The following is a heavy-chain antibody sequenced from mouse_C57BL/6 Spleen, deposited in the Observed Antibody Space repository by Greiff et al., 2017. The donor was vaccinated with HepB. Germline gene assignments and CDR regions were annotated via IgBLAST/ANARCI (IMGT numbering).Heavy chain of an antibody. Sequence: ESGPGLVKPSQSLSLICSVTGYSITSGYYWNWIRQFPGNKLEWMGYISYDGSNNYNPSLKNRISITRDTSKNQFFLKLNSVTTEDTATYYCALGSSYAYWGQGTTLTVSS. CDR3: ALGSSYAY. D-gene: IGHD1-1*01. J-gene: IGHJ2*01. V-gene: IGHV3-6*01. CDR1: GYSITSGYY. CDR2: ISYDGSN.